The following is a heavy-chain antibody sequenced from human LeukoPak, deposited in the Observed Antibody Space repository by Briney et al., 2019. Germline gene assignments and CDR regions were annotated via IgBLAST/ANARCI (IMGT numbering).Heavy chain of an antibody. CDR1: GFTFSSYW. CDR3: AKCGTTCYANAFYI. Sequence: GGSLRLSCAASGFTFSSYWMTWVRQAPGKGLEWVANIKQDGSETNYVDSVEGRFTISRDNAQNSLFLQMDSLRADDTAVYYCAKCGTTCYANAFYIWGQGTMVTVSS. V-gene: IGHV3-7*05. J-gene: IGHJ3*02. CDR2: IKQDGSET. D-gene: IGHD2-2*01.